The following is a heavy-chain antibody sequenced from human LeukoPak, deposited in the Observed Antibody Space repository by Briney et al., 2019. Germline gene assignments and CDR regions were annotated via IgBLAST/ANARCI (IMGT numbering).Heavy chain of an antibody. CDR2: ISGSGASR. J-gene: IGHJ4*02. CDR1: GFTFSSYA. D-gene: IGHD7-27*01. V-gene: IGHV3-23*01. Sequence: HTGGSLRLSCAASGFTFSSYAMSWVRQAPGKGLEWVSGISGSGASRYDADSVKGRVTISRDNSKNTLYLQMNSLRAEDTAVYYCAQEGFSGAYDYWGQGTLVTVSS. CDR3: AQEGFSGAYDY.